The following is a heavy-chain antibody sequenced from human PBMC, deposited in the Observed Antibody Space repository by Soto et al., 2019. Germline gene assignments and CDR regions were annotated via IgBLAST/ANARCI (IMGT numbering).Heavy chain of an antibody. D-gene: IGHD2-8*02. V-gene: IGHV4-34*01. Sequence: QVQLQQWGAGLLKPSETLSLTCAVYGGSFGGYYWTWIRQPPGTGLEWIGEINHRGSTNYNPSLKSRVTISVDTSKNQFSLKLTSVTAADTAVYYCARDKITGLFDYWGQGTLVTVSS. CDR3: ARDKITGLFDY. J-gene: IGHJ4*02. CDR2: INHRGST. CDR1: GGSFGGYY.